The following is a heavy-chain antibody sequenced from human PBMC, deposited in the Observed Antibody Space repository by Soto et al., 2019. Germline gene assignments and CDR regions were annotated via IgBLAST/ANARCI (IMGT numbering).Heavy chain of an antibody. CDR3: ATERITTAAQDFFDN. V-gene: IGHV4-31*03. Sequence: SETLSLTCTVSGGSVSSGGYYWSWIRQHPWKGLEWIGYLYHSGNTHYSPSLKSRVMVSVDTSKNQVSLTLSNVTAADTAVYYCATERITTAAQDFFDNWGQGXLVTVYS. J-gene: IGHJ4*02. CDR2: LYHSGNT. D-gene: IGHD4-4*01. CDR1: GGSVSSGGYY.